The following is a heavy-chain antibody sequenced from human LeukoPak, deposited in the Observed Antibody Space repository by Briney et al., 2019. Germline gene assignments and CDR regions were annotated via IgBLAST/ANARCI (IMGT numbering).Heavy chain of an antibody. CDR2: ISADSGNI. D-gene: IGHD6-19*01. J-gene: IGHJ4*02. CDR3: ARDLRGWSYYFDY. CDR1: GYTFTTYG. V-gene: IGHV1-18*01. Sequence: GASVKVSCKASGYTFTTYGISWVRQAPGQGLEWMGWISADSGNINYAQKFQGAVTMTTDTSTSTAYMELRSLRSDDTAVYYCARDLRGWSYYFDYWGQGTLLTVSS.